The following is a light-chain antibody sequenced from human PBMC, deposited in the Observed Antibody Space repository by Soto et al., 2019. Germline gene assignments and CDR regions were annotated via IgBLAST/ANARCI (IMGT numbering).Light chain of an antibody. Sequence: ERVMTQSPDTLSVSPGERATLSCSAGQGVTTNFAWYQQKSGQSPRLLIYDVSIRATGVPARFSGTGSETDFTLTISGLQSEDSAVYFCQQYNNWPYSFGQGTRLEIK. CDR1: QGVTTN. J-gene: IGKJ5*01. V-gene: IGKV3-15*01. CDR2: DVS. CDR3: QQYNNWPYS.